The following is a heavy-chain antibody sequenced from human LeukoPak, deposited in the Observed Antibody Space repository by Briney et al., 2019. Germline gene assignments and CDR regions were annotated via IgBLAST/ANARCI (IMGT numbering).Heavy chain of an antibody. CDR2: INQDGSEK. D-gene: IGHD3-9*01. Sequence: QPGGSLRLSCAASGFTFTGYWMSWVRQAPGMGLAWVATINQDGSEKYYVDSVKGRFTISRDNAKNSLYLQMNSLRAEDTAVYYCARGTIPAMSIAYYDILTGYHPPGYWGQGTLVTVSS. CDR3: ARGTIPAMSIAYYDILTGYHPPGY. J-gene: IGHJ4*02. V-gene: IGHV3-7*01. CDR1: GFTFTGYW.